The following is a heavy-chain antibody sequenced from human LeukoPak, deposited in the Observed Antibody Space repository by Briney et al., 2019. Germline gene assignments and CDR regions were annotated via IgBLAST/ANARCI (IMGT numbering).Heavy chain of an antibody. V-gene: IGHV3-23*01. J-gene: IGHJ4*02. CDR1: GFTFSNYA. CDR3: AKGKAAAVPHDY. CDR2: ISWSGTGT. D-gene: IGHD6-13*01. Sequence: GGSLRLSCAASGFTFSNYAMSWVRQAPGKGLEWVSGISWSGTGTYYADSVKGRFTISRDNSKNTLYLQMNSLRAEDTAVYYCAKGKAAAVPHDYRGQGTLVTVSS.